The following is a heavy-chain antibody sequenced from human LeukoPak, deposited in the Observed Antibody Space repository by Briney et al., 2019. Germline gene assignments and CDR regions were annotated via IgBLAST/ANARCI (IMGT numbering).Heavy chain of an antibody. J-gene: IGHJ6*02. CDR3: AREVVPAALYYYYYYGMDV. V-gene: IGHV1-18*01. Sequence: ASVKVSCKASGYTFTSYGISWVRQAPGQGLEWMGWISAYNGNTNYAQKFQGRVTMTRDTSISTAYMELSRLRSDDTAVYYCAREVVPAALYYYYYYGMDVWGQGTTVTVSS. D-gene: IGHD2-2*01. CDR1: GYTFTSYG. CDR2: ISAYNGNT.